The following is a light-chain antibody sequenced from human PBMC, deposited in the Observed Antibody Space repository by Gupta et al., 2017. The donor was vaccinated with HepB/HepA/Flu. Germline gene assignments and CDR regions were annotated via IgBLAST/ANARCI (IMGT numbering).Light chain of an antibody. V-gene: IGKV3-15*01. CDR1: QSLGVN. CDR3: QQYNKRPPWT. CDR2: DVS. J-gene: IGKJ1*01. Sequence: EIVVTQSPDTLSVSPGERVTVSCRASQSLGVNLAWYQQKPGQVPRLLIYDVSSRATGIPARFSGSGDGTDFTLTISSRQSEDFAIYYCQQYNKRPPWTFGQGTKVEIK.